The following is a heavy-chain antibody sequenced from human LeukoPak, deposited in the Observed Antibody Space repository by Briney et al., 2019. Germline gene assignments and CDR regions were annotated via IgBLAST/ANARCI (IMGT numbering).Heavy chain of an antibody. CDR3: AKMVREFYTISYYFDY. CDR2: ISGSGAGT. D-gene: IGHD2-8*01. CDR1: GFTISSYA. Sequence: GGSLRLSCAVSGFTISSYAMNWVRQAPGKGLEWVSGISGSGAGTYYADSVKGRFTISRDNSKNTLYLQMNSPRAEDTAVYYCAKMVREFYTISYYFDYWGQGTLVTVSS. J-gene: IGHJ4*02. V-gene: IGHV3-23*01.